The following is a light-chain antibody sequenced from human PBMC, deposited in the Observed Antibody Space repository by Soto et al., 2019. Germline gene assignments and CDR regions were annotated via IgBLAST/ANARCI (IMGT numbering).Light chain of an antibody. V-gene: IGKV3-15*01. Sequence: EIVMTQSPATLSVSPGERATLSCRASQSVSSNLAWYQQKPGQAPRLLIYGASTRATGIPARFSGSGSVTEFTLTSSSLQSEDVGVYYCQQYNNWPPKTFGQGTKVEIK. J-gene: IGKJ1*01. CDR1: QSVSSN. CDR3: QQYNNWPPKT. CDR2: GAS.